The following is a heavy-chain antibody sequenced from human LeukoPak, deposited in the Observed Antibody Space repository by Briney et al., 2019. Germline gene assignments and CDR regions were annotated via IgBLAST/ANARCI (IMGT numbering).Heavy chain of an antibody. J-gene: IGHJ4*02. CDR2: VSAYNGNT. V-gene: IGHV1-18*01. CDR1: GYIFTNFG. Sequence: GASVKVSCKASGYIFTNFGISWVRQAPGQGLEWMGWVSAYNGNTNYAQKLQGRVTMTTDTSTSTAYMELRSLRSDDTAVYYCARELYSSGWYGGGFDYWGQGTLVTVSS. CDR3: ARELYSSGWYGGGFDY. D-gene: IGHD6-19*01.